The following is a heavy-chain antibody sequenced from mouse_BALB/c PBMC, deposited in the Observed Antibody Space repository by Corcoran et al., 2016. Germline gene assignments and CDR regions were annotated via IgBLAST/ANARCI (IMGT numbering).Heavy chain of an antibody. J-gene: IGHJ1*01. Sequence: QVQLQQSGAELMKPGASVKISCKATGYTFSSYWIEWVKQRPGHGLEWIGEILPGSGSTNYNEKFKGKATFTADTSSNTAYMQLSSLTSEDSAVYYCARSGYRSYWYFDVWGAGTTVTVSS. V-gene: IGHV1-9*01. CDR1: GYTFSSYW. CDR3: ARSGYRSYWYFDV. D-gene: IGHD2-14*01. CDR2: ILPGSGST.